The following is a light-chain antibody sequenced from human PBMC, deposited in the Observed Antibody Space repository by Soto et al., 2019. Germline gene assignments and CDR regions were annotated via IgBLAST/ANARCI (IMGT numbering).Light chain of an antibody. CDR2: GAS. J-gene: IGKJ1*01. Sequence: EVVLTQSPGTLSLSAGERATLFCRASERVASNYLAWYQQKPGQAPGLLIYGASSRATGIPDRFSGSGSGTDFTLTISSLEPEDFAVYYCQQRSNWPPWTFGQGTKVDIK. CDR1: ERVASNY. V-gene: IGKV3D-20*02. CDR3: QQRSNWPPWT.